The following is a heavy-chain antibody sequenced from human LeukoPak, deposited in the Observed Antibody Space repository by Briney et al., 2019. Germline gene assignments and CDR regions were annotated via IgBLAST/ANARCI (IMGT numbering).Heavy chain of an antibody. CDR1: GFTFSSSA. J-gene: IGHJ4*02. V-gene: IGHV3-23*01. CDR2: ISGSGTGT. CDR3: AKEGGTGTRFDY. D-gene: IGHD1-7*01. Sequence: GGSLRLSCAASGFTFSSSAMSWVRQAPGKGLYWVSAISGSGTGTYYADSVKDRFTISRDNSKNTLYLQMNSLRAEDTAVYYCAKEGGTGTRFDYWGQGTLVTVSS.